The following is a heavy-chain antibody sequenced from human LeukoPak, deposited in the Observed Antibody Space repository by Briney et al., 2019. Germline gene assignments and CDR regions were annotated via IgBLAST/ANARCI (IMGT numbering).Heavy chain of an antibody. J-gene: IGHJ4*02. Sequence: GRSLRLSCAASGFTFRTFAMHWVRQAPGKGLEWVAVISYDGGKIYYAESVKARFTISRDNSKSTLYLQINSLRAEDTAVYYCARSYYGSGRYNFDYWGQGTLVTVSS. CDR3: ARSYYGSGRYNFDY. CDR1: GFTFRTFA. V-gene: IGHV3-30-3*01. D-gene: IGHD3-10*01. CDR2: ISYDGGKI.